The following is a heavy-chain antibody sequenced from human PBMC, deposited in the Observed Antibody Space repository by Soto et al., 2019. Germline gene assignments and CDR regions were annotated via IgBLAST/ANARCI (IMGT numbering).Heavy chain of an antibody. CDR1: GFTFSTYG. J-gene: IGHJ6*03. Sequence: QVQLVESGGGVVQPGRSLRLSCAASGFTFSTYGMHWVRQAPGKGLEWVAVVSNDATNKFYADSVKGRFTISRDNSKNTLHLQMNSLSAGDTAVYYCAKDANFLYMDVWGKGTTVTVTS. V-gene: IGHV3-30*18. CDR3: AKDANFLYMDV. CDR2: VSNDATNK.